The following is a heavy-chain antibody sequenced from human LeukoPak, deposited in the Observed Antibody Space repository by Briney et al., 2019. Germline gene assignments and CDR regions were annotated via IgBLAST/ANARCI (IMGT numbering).Heavy chain of an antibody. CDR3: ATPGYSSSWYDY. Sequence: ASVKVSCKASGYTFTGYSIHWVRLAPGQGLEWMGWINPNSGDTNYAQKFQGRVTMTRDTSISTAYMELSRLRSDDTAVYYCATPGYSSSWYDYWGQGTLVTVSS. V-gene: IGHV1-2*02. J-gene: IGHJ4*02. CDR2: INPNSGDT. CDR1: GYTFTGYS. D-gene: IGHD6-13*01.